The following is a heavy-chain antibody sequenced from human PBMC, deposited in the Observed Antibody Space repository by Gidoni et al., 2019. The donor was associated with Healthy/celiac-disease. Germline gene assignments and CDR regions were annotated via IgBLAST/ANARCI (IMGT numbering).Heavy chain of an antibody. Sequence: EVQLVESGGGLVKPGGSLRLSCAASGFTFSNAWMNWVRQASGKGLEWVGRIKSKTDGGTTDYAAPVTGRFTISRDDSKNTLYLQMNGLKAEDTAVYYCTTDRGATVVTPWLVGDAFDIWGQGTMVTVSS. CDR2: IKSKTDGGTT. J-gene: IGHJ3*02. CDR1: GFTFSNAW. D-gene: IGHD4-17*01. CDR3: TTDRGATVVTPWLVGDAFDI. V-gene: IGHV3-15*07.